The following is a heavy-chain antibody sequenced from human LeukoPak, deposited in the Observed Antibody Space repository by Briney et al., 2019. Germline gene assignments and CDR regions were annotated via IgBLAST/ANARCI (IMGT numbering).Heavy chain of an antibody. D-gene: IGHD6-6*01. CDR3: ARDSRDLDYSSSSGLGY. V-gene: IGHV3-33*01. Sequence: GRSLRLSCAASGFTLRTYAMHWVRQAPGKGLEWVAVIWYDGTTKYNEDSVKGRFTISRDTSKNTLYLQMNSLRAEDTAVYYCARDSRDLDYSSSSGLGYWGQGTLVTVSS. J-gene: IGHJ4*02. CDR1: GFTLRTYA. CDR2: IWYDGTTK.